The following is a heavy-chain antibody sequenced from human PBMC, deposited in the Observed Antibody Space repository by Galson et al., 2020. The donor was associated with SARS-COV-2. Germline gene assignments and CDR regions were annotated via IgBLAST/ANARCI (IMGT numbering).Heavy chain of an antibody. CDR3: ARSGYSSAWYDNWFGP. J-gene: IGHJ5*02. Sequence: SETLSLTCTVSGYSISSGYYWAWIRQSPGKGLEWIGSISHGRNTYFNTFLKSRVTISLHTSNKQFSLLLNSVTAADTAVYYCARSGYSSAWYDNWFGPWGQGILVTVSS. V-gene: IGHV4-38-2*02. CDR2: ISHGRNT. D-gene: IGHD6-13*01. CDR1: GYSISSGYY.